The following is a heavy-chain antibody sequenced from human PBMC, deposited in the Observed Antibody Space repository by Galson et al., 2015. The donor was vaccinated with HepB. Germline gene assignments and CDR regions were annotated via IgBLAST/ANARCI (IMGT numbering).Heavy chain of an antibody. D-gene: IGHD5-18*01. V-gene: IGHV1-69*13. J-gene: IGHJ4*02. Sequence: SVKVSCKASGGTFSSYAISWVRQAPGQGLEWMGGIIPIFGTANYAQKFQGRVTITADESTSTAYMELSSLRSEDTAVYYCAREGGGYSYGYPIDYWGQGTLVTVSS. CDR2: IIPIFGTA. CDR3: AREGGGYSYGYPIDY. CDR1: GGTFSSYA.